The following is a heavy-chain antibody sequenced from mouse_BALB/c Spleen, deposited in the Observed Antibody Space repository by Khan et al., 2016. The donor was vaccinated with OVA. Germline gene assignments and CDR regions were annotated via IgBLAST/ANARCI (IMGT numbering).Heavy chain of an antibody. D-gene: IGHD1-1*02. CDR2: INPSNGGT. V-gene: IGHV1-53*01. J-gene: IGHJ3*01. CDR3: TKSVYGALAY. Sequence: QVQLQQSGAELVKPGASVRLTCKASGYTFTSYYLYWVQQRPGHGLEWIGVINPSNGGTNFNANFKTKATLTDDKSSSTVYMQISSLTSEAFAVCYITKSVYGALAYGGQGTLVTVSA. CDR1: GYTFTSYY.